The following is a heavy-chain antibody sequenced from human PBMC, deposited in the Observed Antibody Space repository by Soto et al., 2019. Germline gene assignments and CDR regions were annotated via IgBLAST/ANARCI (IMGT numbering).Heavy chain of an antibody. J-gene: IGHJ6*02. CDR2: IIPIFGTA. CDR3: ARVGSGSTEGDYYYYYGMDV. CDR1: GGTFSSYA. V-gene: IGHV1-69*01. D-gene: IGHD3-10*01. Sequence: SVKVSCQASGGTFSSYAISWVRQAPVQGLEWMGGIIPIFGTANYAQKFQGRVTITADESTSTAYMELSSLRSEDTAVYYCARVGSGSTEGDYYYYYGMDVWGQGTTVTVSS.